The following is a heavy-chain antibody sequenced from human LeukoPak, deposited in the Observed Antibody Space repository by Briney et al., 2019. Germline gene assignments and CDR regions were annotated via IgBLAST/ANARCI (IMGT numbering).Heavy chain of an antibody. J-gene: IGHJ5*02. Sequence: SETLSLICTVSGGSISSSSYYWGWIRQPPGKGLEWIGSIYYSGSTYYNLSLKSRVTISVDTSKNQFSLKLSSVTAADTAVYYCARLYYGIAVAGLNWFDPWGQGTLVTVSS. CDR1: GGSISSSSYY. CDR2: IYYSGST. CDR3: ARLYYGIAVAGLNWFDP. D-gene: IGHD6-13*01. V-gene: IGHV4-39*01.